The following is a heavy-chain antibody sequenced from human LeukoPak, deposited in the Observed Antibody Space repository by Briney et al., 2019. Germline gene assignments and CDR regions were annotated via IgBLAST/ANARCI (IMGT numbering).Heavy chain of an antibody. Sequence: SETLSLTCTVSGGSISSHYWSWIRQPPGKGLEWIGYIYYSGSTNYNPSLKSRVTISVDTSKNQFSLKLSSVTAADTAVYCCARGYYDSIGYYYMDVWGKGTTVTVSS. CDR1: GGSISSHY. J-gene: IGHJ6*03. CDR2: IYYSGST. V-gene: IGHV4-59*11. D-gene: IGHD3-22*01. CDR3: ARGYYDSIGYYYMDV.